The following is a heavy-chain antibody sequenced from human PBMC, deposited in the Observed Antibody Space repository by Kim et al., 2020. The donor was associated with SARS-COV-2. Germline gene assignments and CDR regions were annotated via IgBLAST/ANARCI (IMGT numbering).Heavy chain of an antibody. D-gene: IGHD2-2*01. V-gene: IGHV4-31*03. CDR1: GGSIRSGGKF. J-gene: IGHJ4*02. CDR3: ARGQLLDY. CDR2: ISYSGNS. Sequence: SETLSLTCSVSGGSIRSGGKFWTWIRQHPAKGLEWIGYISYSGNSHYSPSLRSRVSISLQTSENQFSLELTSVTAADTAVYYCARGQLLDYWGEGILVTVST.